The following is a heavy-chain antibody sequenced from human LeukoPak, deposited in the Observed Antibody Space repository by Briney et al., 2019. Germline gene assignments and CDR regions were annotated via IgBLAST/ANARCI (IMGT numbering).Heavy chain of an antibody. CDR3: ARQDYTTGWYFLDQ. D-gene: IGHD6-19*01. CDR2: IYSSGST. V-gene: IGHV4-59*01. CDR1: GGSISRYH. J-gene: IGHJ4*02. Sequence: KSSETLSLTCTVSGGSISRYHWSWVRQPPGKRLEWIGYIYSSGSTNYNPSLKSRVTISLDTSKNQFSLRLSSVTAADTAMYYCARQDYTTGWYFLDQWGQGTLVTVSS.